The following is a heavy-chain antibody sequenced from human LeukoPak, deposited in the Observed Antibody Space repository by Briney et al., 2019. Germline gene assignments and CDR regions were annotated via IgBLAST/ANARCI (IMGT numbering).Heavy chain of an antibody. CDR2: IYYSGST. CDR3: ARESIALLVDY. D-gene: IGHD1-26*01. CDR1: GASISSGY. J-gene: IGHJ4*02. Sequence: SETLSLTCTVSGASISSGYWSWIRQPPGKGLEWVGYIYYSGSTNYDPSLKSRVTISADMSKNQFSLRLSSVTAADTAVYYCARESIALLVDYWGQGTLVTVSS. V-gene: IGHV4-59*01.